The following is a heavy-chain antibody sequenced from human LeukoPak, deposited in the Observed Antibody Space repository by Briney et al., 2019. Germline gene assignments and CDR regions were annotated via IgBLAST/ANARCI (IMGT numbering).Heavy chain of an antibody. Sequence: GESLKISCKGSGYTFTNYWIGWVRQVPGRGLEWMGIIYPGDSDTRYSPSFRGHVTISADKSLNTAYLQWNVLKASDTAMYYCVRPTGDADYVLGYWGQGTLVIVSS. D-gene: IGHD4-17*01. CDR3: VRPTGDADYVLGY. V-gene: IGHV5-51*01. J-gene: IGHJ4*02. CDR1: GYTFTNYW. CDR2: IYPGDSDT.